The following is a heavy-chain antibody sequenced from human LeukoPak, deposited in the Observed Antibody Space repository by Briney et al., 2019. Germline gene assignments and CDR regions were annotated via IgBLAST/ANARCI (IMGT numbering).Heavy chain of an antibody. D-gene: IGHD2-2*01. J-gene: IGHJ2*01. CDR3: ARGYCSSTSCYFGYWYFDL. CDR1: GYTFTSYG. Sequence: ASVKVSCKASGYTFTSYGISWVRQAPGQGLEWMGWISAYNGNTNYARKLQGRVTMTTDTSTSTAYMELRSLRSDDTAVYYCARGYCSSTSCYFGYWYFDLWDRGTLVTVSS. CDR2: ISAYNGNT. V-gene: IGHV1-18*01.